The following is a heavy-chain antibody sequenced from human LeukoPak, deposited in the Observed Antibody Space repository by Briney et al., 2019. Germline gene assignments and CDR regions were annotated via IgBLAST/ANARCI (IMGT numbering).Heavy chain of an antibody. V-gene: IGHV3-23*01. Sequence: GGSLRLSCAASGFTFSSYAMSWVRQAPGRGLEWVSGISGSGGSTQYADSVKGRFTISRDNSKNTLYLQMNSLRAEDTAVYYCAKGGRFSYSSSWYEDYWGQGTLVTVSS. CDR1: GFTFSSYA. CDR3: AKGGRFSYSSSWYEDY. D-gene: IGHD6-13*01. CDR2: ISGSGGST. J-gene: IGHJ4*02.